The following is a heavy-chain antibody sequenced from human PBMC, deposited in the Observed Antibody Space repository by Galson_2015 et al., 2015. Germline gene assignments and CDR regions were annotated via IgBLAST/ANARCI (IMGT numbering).Heavy chain of an antibody. CDR1: GFTFSSYW. J-gene: IGHJ3*02. Sequence: SLRLSCAASGFTFSSYWMSWVRQAPGKGLEWVSRINSDGSSISYADSVKGRFTISRDNAKNTLYLQMNRLRAEDTAVYHCVRDRGFSGGGCSRSFDIWGQGTMVTVSS. CDR3: VRDRGFSGGGCSRSFDI. V-gene: IGHV3-74*01. CDR2: INSDGSSI. D-gene: IGHD2-15*01.